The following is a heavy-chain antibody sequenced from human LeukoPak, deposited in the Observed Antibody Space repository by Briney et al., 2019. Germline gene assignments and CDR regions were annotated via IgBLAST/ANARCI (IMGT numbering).Heavy chain of an antibody. CDR3: ASEDYDFWSGRQRYYFDY. CDR2: IYTSGST. V-gene: IGHV4-4*07. J-gene: IGHJ4*02. CDR1: GGSISSYY. Sequence: SETLSLTCTVSGGSISSYYWSWIRQPAGKGLEWIGRIYTSGSTNYNPSLKSRVTMSVDTSKNQFSLKQSSVTAADTAVYYCASEDYDFWSGRQRYYFDYWGQGTLVTVSS. D-gene: IGHD3-3*01.